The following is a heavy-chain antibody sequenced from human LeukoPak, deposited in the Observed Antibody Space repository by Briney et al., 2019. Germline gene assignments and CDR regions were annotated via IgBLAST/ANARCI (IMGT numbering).Heavy chain of an antibody. Sequence: ASVKVSCKASGYTFTGYYMHWVRQAPGQGREWMGWINPNSGGTNYAQKFQGTVTMTRDTSISTAYMELRRLRSDDTAVYYCARPSGGSADRFEPWGQGTLVTVSS. CDR1: GYTFTGYY. CDR2: INPNSGGT. V-gene: IGHV1-2*02. J-gene: IGHJ5*02. D-gene: IGHD2-15*01. CDR3: ARPSGGSADRFEP.